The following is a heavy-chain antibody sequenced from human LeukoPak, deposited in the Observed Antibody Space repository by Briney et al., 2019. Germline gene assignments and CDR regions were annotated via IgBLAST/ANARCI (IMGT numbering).Heavy chain of an antibody. CDR3: ARGRIVVVPAAIINLDP. V-gene: IGHV1-46*01. Sequence: ASVKVSCKASGYTFTSYYMHWVRQAPGQGLEWMGIINPSGGSTSYAQKFQGRVTMTRDTSTSTVYMELSSLRSEDTAVYYCARGRIVVVPAAIINLDPWGQGTLATVSS. J-gene: IGHJ5*02. CDR1: GYTFTSYY. CDR2: INPSGGST. D-gene: IGHD2-2*01.